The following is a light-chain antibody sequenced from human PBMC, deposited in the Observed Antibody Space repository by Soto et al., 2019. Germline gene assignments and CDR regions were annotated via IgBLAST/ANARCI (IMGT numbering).Light chain of an antibody. CDR3: SSYTSSSLHV. J-gene: IGLJ1*01. CDR2: EVS. CDR1: SSDVGAYDY. V-gene: IGLV2-14*03. Sequence: QSVLTQPASVSGSPGQSITISCTGTSSDVGAYDYVSWYQQHPDKAPKLMIYEVSNRPSGVSNRFSGSKSVNTATLTISGLQAEDEADYYCSSYTSSSLHVFGTGTKVTVL.